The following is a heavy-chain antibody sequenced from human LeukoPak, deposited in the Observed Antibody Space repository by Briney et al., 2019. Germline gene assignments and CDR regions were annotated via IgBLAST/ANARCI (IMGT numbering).Heavy chain of an antibody. J-gene: IGHJ4*02. V-gene: IGHV4-4*07. CDR2: MDISGTT. D-gene: IGHD1-26*01. CDR3: ARGRSGSYYFDY. CDR1: GGSISSYY. Sequence: PSETLSVTCTVSGGSISSYYWSWIRQPAGKGLEWIGRMDISGTTNYNPSLKSRVTISVDTSKNQFSLRLNSVTAADTAVYYCARGRSGSYYFDYWGQGTLDTVSS.